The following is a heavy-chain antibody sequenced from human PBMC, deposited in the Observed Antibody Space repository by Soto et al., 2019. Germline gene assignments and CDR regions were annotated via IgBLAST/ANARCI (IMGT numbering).Heavy chain of an antibody. Sequence: PSETLSLTCTVSGGSISSSSYYWGWIRQPPGKGLEWIGSIYYSGSTYYNPSLKSRVTISVDTSKNQFSLKLSSVTAADTAVYYCARHKGQLNRGRVDYYYYYGMDVWGQGTTVTVSS. CDR2: IYYSGST. CDR1: GGSISSSSYY. J-gene: IGHJ6*02. V-gene: IGHV4-39*01. CDR3: ARHKGQLNRGRVDYYYYYGMDV. D-gene: IGHD6-6*01.